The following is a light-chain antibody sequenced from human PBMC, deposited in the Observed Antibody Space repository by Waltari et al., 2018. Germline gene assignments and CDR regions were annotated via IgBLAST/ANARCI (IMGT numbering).Light chain of an antibody. CDR2: DVY. CDR3: NSYTLSDTRV. V-gene: IGLV2-14*03. J-gene: IGLJ3*02. CDR1: TSDIGRYGS. Sequence: QSALTQPVSVSGWPGQSITIACNGSTSDIGRYGSVSWYQHHPGKAPTLLIYDVYIRASGISTRFSASKSDSTASLTISGLQAEDEADYYCNSYTLSDTRVFGGGTKLTVL.